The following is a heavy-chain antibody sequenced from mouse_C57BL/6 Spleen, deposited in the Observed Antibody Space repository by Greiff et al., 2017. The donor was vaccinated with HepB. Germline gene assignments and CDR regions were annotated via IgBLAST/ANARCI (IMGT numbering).Heavy chain of an antibody. Sequence: VQLQQPGAELVKPGASVKLSCKASGYTFTSYWMHWVKQRPGQGLEWIGMIHPNSGSTNYNEKFKSKATLTVDKSSSTAYMQLSSLTSEDSAVYYCARKGTVVANFDYWGQGTTLTVSS. CDR3: ARKGTVVANFDY. D-gene: IGHD1-1*01. CDR2: IHPNSGST. CDR1: GYTFTSYW. J-gene: IGHJ2*01. V-gene: IGHV1-64*01.